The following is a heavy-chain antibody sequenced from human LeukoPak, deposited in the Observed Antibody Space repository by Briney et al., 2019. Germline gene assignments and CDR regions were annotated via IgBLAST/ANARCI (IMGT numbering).Heavy chain of an antibody. CDR3: ASSKKYYYDSSGYYRTPQSYFDY. D-gene: IGHD3-22*01. V-gene: IGHV4-59*01. Sequence: SETLSLTCSVSDDSITMYYWTWIRQPPGKGLEWIGYVDHTGSTNFNPSLNGRVSISRDTTKNLFSLRLRSVTAADTAVYFCASSKKYYYDSSGYYRTPQSYFDYWGQGTLVTVSS. CDR1: DDSITMYY. J-gene: IGHJ4*02. CDR2: VDHTGST.